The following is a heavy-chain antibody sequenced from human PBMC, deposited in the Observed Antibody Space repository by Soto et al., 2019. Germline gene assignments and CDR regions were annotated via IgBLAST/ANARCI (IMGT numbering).Heavy chain of an antibody. CDR2: ISGSGGST. CDR1: GFTFSSYA. CDR3: AKDQYYYDSSGLFDY. V-gene: IGHV3-23*01. J-gene: IGHJ4*02. Sequence: GGSLRLSCAASGFTFSSYAMSWVHQAPGKGLEWVSAISGSGGSTYYADSVKGRFTISRDNSKNTLYLQMNSLRAEDTAVYYCAKDQYYYDSSGLFDYWGQGTLVTVSS. D-gene: IGHD3-22*01.